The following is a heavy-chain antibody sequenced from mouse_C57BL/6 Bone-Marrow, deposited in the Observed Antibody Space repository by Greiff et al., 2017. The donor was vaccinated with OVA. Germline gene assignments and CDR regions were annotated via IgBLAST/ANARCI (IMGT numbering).Heavy chain of an antibody. V-gene: IGHV2-3*01. CDR3: ANIYYGYASFAY. Sequence: VQLQQSGPGLVAPSQSLSITCTVSGFSLTSYGVSWVRQPPGKGLEWLGVIWGDGSTNYHSALISRLSLSKDNSKSQVFLILNSLQTDDTATYYCANIYYGYASFAYWGQGTLVTVSA. D-gene: IGHD2-2*01. J-gene: IGHJ3*01. CDR2: IWGDGST. CDR1: GFSLTSYG.